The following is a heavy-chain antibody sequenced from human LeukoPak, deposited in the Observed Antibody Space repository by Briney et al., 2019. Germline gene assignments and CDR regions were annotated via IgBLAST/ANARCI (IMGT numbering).Heavy chain of an antibody. CDR3: ARDAPGSYYDSSGYYPDY. CDR1: GYTLTELS. Sequence: ASVKVSCKVSGYTLTELSMHWVRQAPGKGLEWMGGFDPEDGETIYAQKFQGRVTVTRDTSTSTVYMELSSLRSEDTAVYYCARDAPGSYYDSSGYYPDYWGQGTLVTVSS. J-gene: IGHJ4*02. V-gene: IGHV1-24*01. CDR2: FDPEDGET. D-gene: IGHD3-22*01.